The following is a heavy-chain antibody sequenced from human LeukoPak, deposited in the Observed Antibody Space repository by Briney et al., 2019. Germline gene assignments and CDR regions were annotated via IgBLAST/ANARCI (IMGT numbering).Heavy chain of an antibody. CDR2: IIPIFGTA. J-gene: IGHJ6*03. CDR1: GGTFSSYA. CDR3: ARGSFGELSYYYYYMDV. Sequence: SVKVSCKASGGTFSSYAISWVRQAPGQGLEWMGGIIPIFGTANYAQRFQGRVTITADESTSTAYMELSSLRSEDTAVYYCARGSFGELSYYYYYMDVWGKGTTVTISS. D-gene: IGHD3-10*01. V-gene: IGHV1-69*13.